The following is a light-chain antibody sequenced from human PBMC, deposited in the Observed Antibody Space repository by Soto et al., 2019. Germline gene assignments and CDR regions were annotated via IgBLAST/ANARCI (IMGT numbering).Light chain of an antibody. CDR2: AAS. J-gene: IGKJ1*01. CDR3: LQDYTYPWT. CDR1: QGIRND. V-gene: IGKV1-6*01. Sequence: ASQMTQSPSSLSASVGDRVTITCRASQGIRNDLGWYQQKPGKAPKLLSYAASSLQSGVPSRFSGSGSGTDFTLTISSLQPEDFATYYCLQDYTYPWTFGQGNKVELK.